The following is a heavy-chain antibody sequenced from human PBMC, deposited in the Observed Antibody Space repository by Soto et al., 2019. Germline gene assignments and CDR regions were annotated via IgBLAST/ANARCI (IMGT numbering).Heavy chain of an antibody. CDR1: GFTFSSYA. D-gene: IGHD3-3*01. CDR3: AKADYDFWGGYYSGVAFDI. CDR2: ISGSGGST. Sequence: EVQLLESGGGLVQPGGSLRLSCAASGFTFSSYAMSWVRQAPGKGLEWVSAISGSGGSTYYADSVKGRFTISRDNSKNTLYLQMNSLRAEDTAVYYCAKADYDFWGGYYSGVAFDIWGQGTMVTVSS. V-gene: IGHV3-23*01. J-gene: IGHJ3*02.